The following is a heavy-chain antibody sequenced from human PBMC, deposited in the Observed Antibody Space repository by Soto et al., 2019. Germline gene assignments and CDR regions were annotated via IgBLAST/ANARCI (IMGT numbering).Heavy chain of an antibody. CDR2: IYYSGST. D-gene: IGHD3-16*02. CDR1: GGSISSYY. CDR3: ASSPLRLGELSRPHWYFDL. J-gene: IGHJ2*01. V-gene: IGHV4-59*01. Sequence: PSETLSLTCTVSGGSISSYYWSWIRQPPGKGLEWIGYIYYSGSTNYNPSLKSRVTISVDTSKNQFSLKLSSVTAADTAVYYCASSPLRLGELSRPHWYFDLWGRGTLVTVS.